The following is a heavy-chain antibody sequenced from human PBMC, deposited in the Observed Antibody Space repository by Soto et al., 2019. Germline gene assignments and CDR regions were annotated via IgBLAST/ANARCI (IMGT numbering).Heavy chain of an antibody. V-gene: IGHV4-59*01. D-gene: IGHD6-13*01. CDR2: IYYSGST. CDR1: GGSISSYY. J-gene: IGHJ6*02. Sequence: QVQLQESGPGLVKPSETLSLTCTVSGGSISSYYWSWIRQPPGKGLEWIGYIYYSGSTNYNPSLTSRVTISVDTSKHQVSLKLSSVTAADTAVYYCARVVIAAAGTHYYYGMDVWGQGTTVTVSS. CDR3: ARVVIAAAGTHYYYGMDV.